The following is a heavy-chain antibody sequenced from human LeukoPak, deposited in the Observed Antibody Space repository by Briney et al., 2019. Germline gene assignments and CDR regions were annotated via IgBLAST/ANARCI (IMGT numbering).Heavy chain of an antibody. Sequence: GGSLRLSCAASGFTFSSYGMHWVRQAPGKGLEWVAFIRYDGSNKYYADSVKGRFTISRDNAKNSLYLQMNSLRAEGTAVYYCARVRSHYDILTGYSYYFDYWGQGTLVTVSS. D-gene: IGHD3-9*01. CDR1: GFTFSSYG. CDR3: ARVRSHYDILTGYSYYFDY. V-gene: IGHV3-30*02. CDR2: IRYDGSNK. J-gene: IGHJ4*02.